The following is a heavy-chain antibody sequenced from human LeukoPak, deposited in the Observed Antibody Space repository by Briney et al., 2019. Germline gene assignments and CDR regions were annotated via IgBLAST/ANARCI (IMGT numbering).Heavy chain of an antibody. Sequence: PGGSLRLTCTTSGFTFRNYGMTWVRQAPGKGLEWVSYISSSSSTIFYADSVKGRFTISRDNAKNSLYLQMNSLRAEDTALYYCAKATGPGSSWYNWFDPWGQGTLVTVSS. V-gene: IGHV3-48*04. J-gene: IGHJ5*02. CDR1: GFTFRNYG. D-gene: IGHD6-13*01. CDR3: AKATGPGSSWYNWFDP. CDR2: ISSSSSTI.